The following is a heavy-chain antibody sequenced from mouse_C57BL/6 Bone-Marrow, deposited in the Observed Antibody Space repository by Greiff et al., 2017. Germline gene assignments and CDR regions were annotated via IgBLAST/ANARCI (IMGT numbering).Heavy chain of an antibody. D-gene: IGHD4-1*01. J-gene: IGHJ4*01. CDR3: ASWDYAMDY. CDR2: INPNNGGT. V-gene: IGHV1-26*01. CDR1: GYTFTDYY. Sequence: VQLHQSGPELVKPGASVKISCKASGYTFTDYYMNWVKQSHGKSLEWIGDINPNNGGTSYNQKFKGKATLTVDKSSSTAYMELRSLTSEDSAVYYCASWDYAMDYWGQGTSVTVSS.